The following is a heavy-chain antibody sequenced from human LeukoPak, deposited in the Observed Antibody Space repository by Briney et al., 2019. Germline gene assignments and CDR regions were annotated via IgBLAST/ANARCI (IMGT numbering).Heavy chain of an antibody. CDR1: GGSISSSSYY. Sequence: SETLSLTCTVSGGSISSSSYYWGWIRQPPGKGLEWIGSIYYSGSTYYNPSLKSRVTISVDTSKNQFSLKLSSVTAADTAVYYCARDRPRPARMDVWGKGTTVTVSS. D-gene: IGHD2-2*01. CDR2: IYYSGST. J-gene: IGHJ6*04. V-gene: IGHV4-39*07. CDR3: ARDRPRPARMDV.